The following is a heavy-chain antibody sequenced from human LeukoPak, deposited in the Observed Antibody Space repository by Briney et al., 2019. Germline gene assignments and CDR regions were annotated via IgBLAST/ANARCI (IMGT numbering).Heavy chain of an antibody. D-gene: IGHD2-21*01. Sequence: SQTLSLTCAIPGDSVSSNSVAWNWIRQSPSRGLEWLGRTYYNSKDYAVSLKGRITINADTSKNQFSLQLNSVTPEDTAVYYCARGRHSAFDVWGQGTVVTVSS. J-gene: IGHJ3*01. V-gene: IGHV6-1*01. CDR1: GDSVSSNSVA. CDR2: TYYNSK. CDR3: ARGRHSAFDV.